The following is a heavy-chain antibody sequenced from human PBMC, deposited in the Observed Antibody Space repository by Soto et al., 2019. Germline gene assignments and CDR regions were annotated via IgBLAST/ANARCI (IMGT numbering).Heavy chain of an antibody. D-gene: IGHD6-13*01. J-gene: IGHJ3*02. V-gene: IGHV1-24*01. Sequence: ASVKVSCKVSGYALTELSMHWVRQAPGKGLEWKGGFDPEDGETIYAQKFQGRVTKTEDTSTDTAYMELSSLRSEDTAVYYCATTAAGTTDDAFDIWGQGTMVTVSS. CDR3: ATTAAGTTDDAFDI. CDR2: FDPEDGET. CDR1: GYALTELS.